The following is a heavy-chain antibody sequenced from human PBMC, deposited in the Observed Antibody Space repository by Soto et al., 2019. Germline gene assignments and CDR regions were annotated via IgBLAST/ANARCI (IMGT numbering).Heavy chain of an antibody. D-gene: IGHD5-18*01. J-gene: IGHJ3*02. CDR3: ARESRIERDDAFDI. CDR2: IKQDGRDK. V-gene: IGHV3-7*01. CDR1: GFTFISHY. Sequence: DVQLVESGGGLVQPGGSLRLSCAASGFTFISHYISWVRQAPGKELEWVANIKQDGRDKYYVDSVKGRFTISRDNANNSVYKQMNRLRVEDTAVYYFARESRIERDDAFDIWGQVTMVTVSS.